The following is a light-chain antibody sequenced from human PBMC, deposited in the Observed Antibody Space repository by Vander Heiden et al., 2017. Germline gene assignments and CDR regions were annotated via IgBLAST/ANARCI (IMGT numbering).Light chain of an antibody. CDR2: TAS. J-gene: IGKJ2*01. Sequence: DIHMTQSPSTLSASVGDRVTITCRASQSISSRLAWYQQKPGKAPKLLIYTASSLESGVPSRFSGSGSGTEFTLTISSLQPDDFAAYYCQQYNSYPYTFGQGTKLEI. V-gene: IGKV1-5*03. CDR1: QSISSR. CDR3: QQYNSYPYT.